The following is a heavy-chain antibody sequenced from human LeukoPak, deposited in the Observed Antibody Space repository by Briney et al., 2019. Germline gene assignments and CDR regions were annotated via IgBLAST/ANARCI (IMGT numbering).Heavy chain of an antibody. V-gene: IGHV3-7*04. J-gene: IGHJ4*02. CDR1: GFTYSSYA. CDR2: IKQDGSEK. Sequence: GGSLRLSCATSGFTYSSYAMNWVRQAPGKGLEKVANIKQDGSEKYYVDSVKGRFTISRDNAKNSLYLQMNSLRAEDTAVYYCARGPRYNWNDGSYYFDYWGQGTLVTVSS. CDR3: ARGPRYNWNDGSYYFDY. D-gene: IGHD1-20*01.